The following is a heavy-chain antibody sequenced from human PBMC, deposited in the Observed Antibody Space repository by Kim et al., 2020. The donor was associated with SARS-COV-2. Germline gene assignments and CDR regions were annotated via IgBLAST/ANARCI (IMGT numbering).Heavy chain of an antibody. CDR1: GFTFSSYG. D-gene: IGHD4-17*01. V-gene: IGHV3-33*06. Sequence: GGSLRLSCAASGFTFSSYGMHWVRQAPGKGLEWVAVIWYDGSNKYYADSVKGRFTISRDNSKNTLYLQMNSLRAEDTAVYYCAKDRGATVVISFAFDIWGQGTMVTVSS. CDR2: IWYDGSNK. CDR3: AKDRGATVVISFAFDI. J-gene: IGHJ3*02.